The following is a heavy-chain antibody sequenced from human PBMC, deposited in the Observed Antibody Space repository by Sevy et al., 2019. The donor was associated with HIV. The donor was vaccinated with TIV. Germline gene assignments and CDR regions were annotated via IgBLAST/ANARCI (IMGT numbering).Heavy chain of an antibody. J-gene: IGHJ6*02. V-gene: IGHV3-11*01. Sequence: GGSLRLSCAASGFIFSDRYMNWIRQAPGKGLEWIAYITSNGNTIYYADSVKGRFTISRDNAKNSLFLQMSSLRAEDTAVYYCASSLLVDGRWGPPYGMDVWGQGTTVTVSS. CDR1: GFIFSDRY. CDR2: ITSNGNTI. CDR3: ASSLLVDGRWGPPYGMDV. D-gene: IGHD3-16*01.